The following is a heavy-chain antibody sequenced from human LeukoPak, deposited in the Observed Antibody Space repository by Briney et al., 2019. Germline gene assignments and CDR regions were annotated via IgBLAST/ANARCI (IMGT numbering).Heavy chain of an antibody. CDR3: AGGKAAGGTWWFDP. Sequence: GGSLRLSCAASGFTFSSYAMHWVRQAPGEGLEYVSGIGSNGGSTYYANSVKGRFTISRDNSKNTVFLQMGSLRAEDMAVYYCAGGKAAGGTWWFDPWGQGTLVTVSS. J-gene: IGHJ5*02. CDR1: GFTFSSYA. V-gene: IGHV3-64*01. D-gene: IGHD6-13*01. CDR2: IGSNGGST.